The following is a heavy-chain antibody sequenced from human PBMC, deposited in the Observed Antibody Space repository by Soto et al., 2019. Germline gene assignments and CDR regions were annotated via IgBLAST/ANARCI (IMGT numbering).Heavy chain of an antibody. V-gene: IGHV4-31*03. CDR2: IYYSGST. J-gene: IGHJ6*02. Sequence: SETLSLTCTVSGGSINSGGYYWSWIRQHPGEGLEWVGYIYYSGSTYYNPSLKSRVTISVDTSEKQFSLKLSSVIAADKAVYYCARAYGGFDNGLDVWGQGTAVTVSS. CDR1: GGSINSGGYY. D-gene: IGHD5-12*01. CDR3: ARAYGGFDNGLDV.